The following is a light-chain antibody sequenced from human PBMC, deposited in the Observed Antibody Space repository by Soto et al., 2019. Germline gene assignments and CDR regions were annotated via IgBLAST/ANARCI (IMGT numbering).Light chain of an antibody. CDR1: QSVSNNY. CDR2: GAS. Sequence: LTRPPGTRSLSQGKKATLSAGASQSVSNNYLAWYQQKPGQAPRLLIYGASNRATGIPDRFSGSGSGTDFTLTISRLEPEDFAVDYCQQYGSSGTFGQGTKVDIK. V-gene: IGKV3-20*01. J-gene: IGKJ1*01. CDR3: QQYGSSGT.